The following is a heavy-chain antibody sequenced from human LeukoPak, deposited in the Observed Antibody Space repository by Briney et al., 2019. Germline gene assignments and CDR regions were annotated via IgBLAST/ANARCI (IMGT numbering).Heavy chain of an antibody. CDR2: IYYSGST. D-gene: IGHD6-19*01. CDR1: GGSISSYY. J-gene: IGHJ3*02. Sequence: KPSETLSLTCTVSGGSISSYYWSWIRQPPGKGLEWIGYIYYSGSTNYNPSLKSRVTISVDTSKNQFSLKLSSVTAADTAVYYCARDSGWYRNGAFDIWGQGTMVTVSS. CDR3: ARDSGWYRNGAFDI. V-gene: IGHV4-59*01.